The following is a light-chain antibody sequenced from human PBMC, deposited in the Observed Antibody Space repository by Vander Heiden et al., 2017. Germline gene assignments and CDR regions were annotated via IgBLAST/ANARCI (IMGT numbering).Light chain of an antibody. V-gene: IGKV1-39*01. CDR1: QSISSY. J-gene: IGKJ1*01. CDR3: QQSYSTPHT. Sequence: DMQMTQSPSSLSASVGDRVTITCRASQSISSYLNWYQQKPGKAPKLLIYAAYRLQSGVPSRFSGSGSGTDFTLTISSLQPEDFATYYCQQSYSTPHTFGQGTKVEIK. CDR2: AAY.